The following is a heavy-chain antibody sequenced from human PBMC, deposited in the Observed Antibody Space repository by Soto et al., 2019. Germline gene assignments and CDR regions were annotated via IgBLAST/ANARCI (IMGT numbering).Heavy chain of an antibody. CDR3: ARSRAPAAYGMDV. Sequence: SETLSLTLTVSGGSISSYYWSWIRQPPGKGLGWIGYIYYSGSTNYNPSLKSRVTISVDTSKNQFSLKLSSVTAADTAVYYCARSRAPAAYGMDVWGQGTTVTVSS. J-gene: IGHJ6*02. CDR1: GGSISSYY. D-gene: IGHD2-2*01. CDR2: IYYSGST. V-gene: IGHV4-59*01.